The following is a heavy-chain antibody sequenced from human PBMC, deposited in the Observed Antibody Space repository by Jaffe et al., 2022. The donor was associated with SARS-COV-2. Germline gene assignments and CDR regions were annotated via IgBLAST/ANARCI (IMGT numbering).Heavy chain of an antibody. CDR1: GFTFSSYG. CDR3: ARGNNIGPRVDTAMDDFDY. D-gene: IGHD5-18*01. Sequence: QVQLVESGGGVVQPGRSLRLSCAASGFTFSSYGMHWVRQAPGKGLEWVAVIWYDGSNKYYADSVKGRFTISRDNSKNTLYLQMNSLRAEDTAVYYCARGNNIGPRVDTAMDDFDYWGQGTLVTVSS. J-gene: IGHJ4*02. V-gene: IGHV3-33*01. CDR2: IWYDGSNK.